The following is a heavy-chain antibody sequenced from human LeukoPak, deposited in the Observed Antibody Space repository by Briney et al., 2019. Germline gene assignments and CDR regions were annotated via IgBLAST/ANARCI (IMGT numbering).Heavy chain of an antibody. CDR2: IQFDGSNK. V-gene: IGHV3-30*02. D-gene: IGHD3-3*01. Sequence: GGSLRLSCVTSGFIFSNYGMHWVRQAPGKGLEWLTFIQFDGSNKLYADSVKGRFTVSRDTSKNTVYLQMTSLRVEDTAVYYCAEENDFWSGPEGWGQGTLVTVSS. J-gene: IGHJ4*02. CDR3: AEENDFWSGPEG. CDR1: GFIFSNYG.